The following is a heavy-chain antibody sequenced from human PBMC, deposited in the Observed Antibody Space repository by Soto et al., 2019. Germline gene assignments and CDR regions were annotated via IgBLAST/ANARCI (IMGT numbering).Heavy chain of an antibody. D-gene: IGHD3-22*01. CDR3: SRDFFDSSDYTTNWFDP. Sequence: SETLSLTCTVSGGSISNYYWSWIRQPPGRGLEWIGHIFHSGTTNYNPSLESRVTISVDTSKNQFSLKLTSVTAADAALYYCSRDFFDSSDYTTNWFDPWGQGTLVTVSS. CDR1: GGSISNYY. J-gene: IGHJ5*02. V-gene: IGHV4-59*08. CDR2: IFHSGTT.